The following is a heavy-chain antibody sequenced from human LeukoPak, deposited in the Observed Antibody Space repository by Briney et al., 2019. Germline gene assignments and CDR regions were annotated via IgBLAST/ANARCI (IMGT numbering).Heavy chain of an antibody. CDR3: ASLDIVVVPASDAFDI. V-gene: IGHV5-51*01. Sequence: GESLKISCKGSGYRFTNYWIGWVRQMPGKGREGMGSIYPGDSDTRYSPSFQGQVTISADKSISTAYLQWSSLKASDTAMYYCASLDIVVVPASDAFDIWGQGTMVTVSS. CDR1: GYRFTNYW. J-gene: IGHJ3*02. D-gene: IGHD2-2*01. CDR2: IYPGDSDT.